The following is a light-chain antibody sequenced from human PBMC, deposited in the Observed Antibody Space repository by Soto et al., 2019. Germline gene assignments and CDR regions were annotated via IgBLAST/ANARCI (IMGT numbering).Light chain of an antibody. CDR1: QTISSW. Sequence: DIQMTQAPSTLSGSVGDSVTITCRASQTISSWLAWYPHKPEKAPKLLIYKASTLKSGVPSRFSGSGSGTEFTLTISSLHPDDFATYDFQHANRYAEAYGQGTKVEL. J-gene: IGKJ1*01. V-gene: IGKV1-5*03. CDR2: KAS. CDR3: QHANRYAEA.